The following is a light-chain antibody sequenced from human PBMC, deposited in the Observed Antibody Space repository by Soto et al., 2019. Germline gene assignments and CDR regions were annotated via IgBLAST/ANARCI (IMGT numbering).Light chain of an antibody. CDR2: KAS. CDR3: QQYDSYWT. V-gene: IGKV1-5*03. Sequence: DIQMTQSASTLSASVEDRVTITCRASQSSSTWLAWYQQKPGKAPKRLIYKASSLESGVPSRFSGSGTGTEFTLTISGLQPEDFGNYYCQQYDSYWTFGQGTKVEI. CDR1: QSSSTW. J-gene: IGKJ1*01.